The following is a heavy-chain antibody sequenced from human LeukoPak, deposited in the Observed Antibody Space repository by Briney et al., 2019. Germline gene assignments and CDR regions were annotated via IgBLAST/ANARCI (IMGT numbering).Heavy chain of an antibody. J-gene: IGHJ3*02. CDR1: GGSISSYY. Sequence: PSETLSLTCTVSGGSISSYYWSWIRQPPGKGLEWIGYIYYSGSTNYNPSLKSRVTISVDTSKNQFSLKLSSVTAADTAVYYCARGGWRFEQQLYWWGDIWGQGTMVTVSS. CDR3: ARGGWRFEQQLYWWGDI. CDR2: IYYSGST. D-gene: IGHD6-13*01. V-gene: IGHV4-59*01.